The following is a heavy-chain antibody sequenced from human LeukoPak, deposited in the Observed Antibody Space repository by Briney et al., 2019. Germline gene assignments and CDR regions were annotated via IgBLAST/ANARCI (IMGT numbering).Heavy chain of an antibody. CDR1: GFTFSSYE. CDR3: ARPIGYAGTGSYYGY. J-gene: IGHJ4*02. D-gene: IGHD3-10*01. CDR2: ISGGGDTL. V-gene: IGHV3-48*03. Sequence: GGSLRLSCEASGFTFSSYEMNRVRQAPGKGPQWVSYISGGGDTLHYADSVKGRFTISRDNAKKTLFLQMNTLRAEDTAVYYCARPIGYAGTGSYYGYWGQGTLVSVSS.